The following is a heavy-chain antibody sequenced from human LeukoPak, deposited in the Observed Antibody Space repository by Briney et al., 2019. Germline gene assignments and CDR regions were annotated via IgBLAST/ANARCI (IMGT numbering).Heavy chain of an antibody. CDR3: ATSIVVEVSAYYFDY. D-gene: IGHD2-21*01. CDR1: GYTFTSYA. CDR2: VNTNTGNP. J-gene: IGHJ4*02. V-gene: IGHV7-4-1*02. Sequence: ASVKVSCKASGYTFTSYAMNWVRQAPGQGLEWMGWVNTNTGNPTYAQGFTGRFVFSLDTSVSTAYLQISSLKAEDTAVYYCATSIVVEVSAYYFDYWGQGTLVTVSS.